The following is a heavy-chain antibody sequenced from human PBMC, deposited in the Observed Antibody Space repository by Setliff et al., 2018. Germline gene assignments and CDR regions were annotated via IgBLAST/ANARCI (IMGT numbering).Heavy chain of an antibody. D-gene: IGHD1-26*01. CDR3: ARWGENSGRPDWRAFDI. J-gene: IGHJ3*02. CDR2: INHSGST. V-gene: IGHV4-34*01. CDR1: GGSFSGYY. Sequence: SETLSLTCAVYGGSFSGYYWSWIRQPPGKGLEWIGEINHSGSTNYNPSLKSRVTISVDTSKNQFSLKLTSVSAADTAVYYCARWGENSGRPDWRAFDIWGQGTMVTVS.